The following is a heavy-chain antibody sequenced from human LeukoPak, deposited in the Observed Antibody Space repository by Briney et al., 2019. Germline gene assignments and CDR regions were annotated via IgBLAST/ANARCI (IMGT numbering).Heavy chain of an antibody. J-gene: IGHJ4*02. D-gene: IGHD3-3*01. V-gene: IGHV4-59*11. CDR2: IYYSGST. Sequence: SETLSLTCTVSGGSIGSHYWSWIRQPPGKGLEWNGYIYYSGSTNYNPSLKSRVTISVDTSKNQFSLKLSSVTAADTAVYYCASFGAPPRWGQGTLVTVSS. CDR1: GGSIGSHY. CDR3: ASFGAPPR.